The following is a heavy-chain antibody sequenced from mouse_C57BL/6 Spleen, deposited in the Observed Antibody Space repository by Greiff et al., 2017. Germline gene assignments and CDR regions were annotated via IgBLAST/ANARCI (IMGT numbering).Heavy chain of an antibody. Sequence: VQLQQSGPELVKPGASVKISCKASGYTFTDYYMNWVKQSHGKSLEWIGDINPNNGGTSYNQKFKGKATLTVDKSSSTAYMELRSLTSEDSAVYYCARTTGHYWYFDVWGTGTTVTVSS. J-gene: IGHJ1*03. CDR3: ARTTGHYWYFDV. CDR2: INPNNGGT. D-gene: IGHD2-12*01. V-gene: IGHV1-26*01. CDR1: GYTFTDYY.